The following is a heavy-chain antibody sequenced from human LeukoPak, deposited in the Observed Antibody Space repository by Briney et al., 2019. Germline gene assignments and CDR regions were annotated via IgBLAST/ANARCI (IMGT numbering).Heavy chain of an antibody. CDR2: IHPAGNEK. J-gene: IGHJ4*02. CDR1: GFTFSNFW. Sequence: GGSLRLSCAVSGFTFSNFWMSWVRQAPGRGLEWVANIHPAGNEKYHVESVKGRFTISRDNAKNSLFLQMNGLRVEDTAVYYCARGDAFSGDHWGQGTLVTVSS. CDR3: ARGDAFSGDH. V-gene: IGHV3-7*04.